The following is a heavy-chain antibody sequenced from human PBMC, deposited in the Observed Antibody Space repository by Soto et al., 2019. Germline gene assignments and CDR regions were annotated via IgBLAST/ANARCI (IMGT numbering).Heavy chain of an antibody. CDR1: GFTFNRHA. CDR3: AKELHTSSGWSPVIY. Sequence: GGSLRLSCTASGFTFNRHAMTWVRQAPGKGLEWVSGLSDSGGSIYYADSVKGRFTISRDNSMNTLYLQMNTLRAEDTAVYYCAKELHTSSGWSPVIYWAQGTLLTVSS. D-gene: IGHD6-19*01. CDR2: LSDSGGSI. V-gene: IGHV3-23*01. J-gene: IGHJ1*01.